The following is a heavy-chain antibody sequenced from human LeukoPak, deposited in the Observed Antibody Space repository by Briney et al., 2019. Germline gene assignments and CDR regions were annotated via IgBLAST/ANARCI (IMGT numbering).Heavy chain of an antibody. J-gene: IGHJ4*02. V-gene: IGHV3-23*01. CDR1: GFTFSSYA. CDR2: ISGSGGST. Sequence: GGSLRLSCATSGFTFSSYAMSWVRQAPGKGLEWVSAISGSGGSTCYADSVKGRFTISRDNSKNTLYLQMNSLRAEDTAVYYCAKDPADYYDILTGYYGDYWGQGTLVTVSS. CDR3: AKDPADYYDILTGYYGDY. D-gene: IGHD3-9*01.